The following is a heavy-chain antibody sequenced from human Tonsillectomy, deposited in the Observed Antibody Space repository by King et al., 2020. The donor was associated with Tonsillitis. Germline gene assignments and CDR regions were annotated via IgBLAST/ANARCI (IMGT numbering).Heavy chain of an antibody. J-gene: IGHJ1*01. CDR3: ARNKGHCDGGSCFPYNS. D-gene: IGHD2-15*01. V-gene: IGHV4-39*01. CDR1: GDSISSGSYC. Sequence: LQLQESGPGLVKPSETLSLTCTVSGDSISSGSYCWGWIRQPPGKGLEWIGCIFYSGTTYYKSSLKSRVTISVDTSRNQFSLRMSSVTAADTAVYYCARNKGHCDGGSCFPYNSWGQGTLVTVSS. CDR2: IFYSGTT.